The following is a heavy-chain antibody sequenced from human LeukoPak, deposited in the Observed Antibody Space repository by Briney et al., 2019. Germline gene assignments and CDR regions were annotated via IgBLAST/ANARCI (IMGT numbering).Heavy chain of an antibody. CDR1: GLPFSSAW. Sequence: GALGLSCAVSGLPFSSAWMDWGRQAPGKGLEWVASINPDGNKKYSADSVKGRFTISRDNAENSLYLQMNSLRVEDTAFYYCARDLAYSRLDYWGQGMLVTVSS. D-gene: IGHD5-18*01. CDR3: ARDLAYSRLDY. CDR2: INPDGNKK. J-gene: IGHJ4*02. V-gene: IGHV3-7*01.